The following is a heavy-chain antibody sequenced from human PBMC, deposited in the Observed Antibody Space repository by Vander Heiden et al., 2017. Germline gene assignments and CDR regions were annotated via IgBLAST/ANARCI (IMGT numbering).Heavy chain of an antibody. CDR1: GGSISDYY. J-gene: IGHJ4*02. Sequence: QVHLQESGPGLLKPSETLSLPCTVPGGSISDYYWTWLRQPPGKGLEWIAYVSNSGTTNYNPSLKSRVSISLDTSKNQFSLNLSSVTAADTAIYYCARMPHYDIMTGIDYWGQGTLVTVSS. CDR2: VSNSGTT. D-gene: IGHD3-9*01. CDR3: ARMPHYDIMTGIDY. V-gene: IGHV4-59*08.